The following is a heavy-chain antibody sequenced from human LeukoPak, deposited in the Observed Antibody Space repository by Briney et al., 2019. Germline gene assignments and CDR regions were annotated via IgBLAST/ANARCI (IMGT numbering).Heavy chain of an antibody. CDR2: INPNSGGT. CDR3: HLGVVPAAIRRLGGMDV. Sequence: ASVKVSCKASGYTFTGYYMHWVRQAPGQGLEWMGWINPNSGGTNYAQKFQGRVTMTRDTSISTAYMELSRLRSDDTAVYYRHLGVVPAAIRRLGGMDVWGQGTTVTVSS. V-gene: IGHV1-2*02. CDR1: GYTFTGYY. D-gene: IGHD2-2*02. J-gene: IGHJ6*02.